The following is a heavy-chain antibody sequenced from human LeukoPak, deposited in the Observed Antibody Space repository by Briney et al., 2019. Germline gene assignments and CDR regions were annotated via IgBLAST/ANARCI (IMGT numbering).Heavy chain of an antibody. Sequence: ASVKVSCKASGYTFTNYAIHWVRQVPGQRLEWMGIINPSGGSTSYAQKFQGRVTMTRDMSTSTVYMELSSLRSEDTAVYYCAREGPSIAARPFDYWGQGTLVTVSS. D-gene: IGHD6-6*01. V-gene: IGHV1-46*01. CDR2: INPSGGST. CDR3: AREGPSIAARPFDY. J-gene: IGHJ4*02. CDR1: GYTFTNYA.